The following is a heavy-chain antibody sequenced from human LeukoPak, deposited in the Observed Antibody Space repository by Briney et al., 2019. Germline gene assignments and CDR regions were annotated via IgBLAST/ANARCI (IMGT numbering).Heavy chain of an antibody. CDR2: IYSGGST. V-gene: IGHV3-53*01. CDR3: ARSTLWFGADY. CDR1: GFTVSSNY. J-gene: IGHJ4*02. Sequence: GGSLRLSCAASGFTVSSNYMSRVRQAPGKGLEWVSVIYSGGSTYYADSVKGRFTISRDNSKNTLYLQMNSLRAEDTAVYYCARSTLWFGADYWGQGTLVTVSS. D-gene: IGHD3-10*01.